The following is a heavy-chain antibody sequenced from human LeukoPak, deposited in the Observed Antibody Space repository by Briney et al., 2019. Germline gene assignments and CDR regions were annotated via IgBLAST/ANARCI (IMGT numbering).Heavy chain of an antibody. CDR2: ISSSGSTI. CDR3: AKVSGDDSYYYYMDV. D-gene: IGHD3-10*01. Sequence: GGSLRLSCAASGFTFSSYEMNWVRQAPGKGLEWVSYISSSGSTIYYADSVKGRFTISRDNSKNTLYLQMNSLRAEDTAIYFCAKVSGDDSYYYYMDVWGKGTTVTISS. CDR1: GFTFSSYE. V-gene: IGHV3-48*03. J-gene: IGHJ6*03.